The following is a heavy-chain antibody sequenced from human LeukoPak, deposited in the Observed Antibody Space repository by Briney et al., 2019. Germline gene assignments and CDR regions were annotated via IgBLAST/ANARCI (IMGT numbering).Heavy chain of an antibody. CDR2: ISGSGGST. J-gene: IGHJ5*02. V-gene: IGHV3-23*01. Sequence: GGSLRLSCAASGFTFSSYAMSWVRQAPGKGLEWVSAISGSGGSTYYADSVKGRFTISRDNAKNTLYLQMNSLRAEDTAVYYCARDQVVVPAAIEFDPWGQGTLVTVSS. CDR1: GFTFSSYA. D-gene: IGHD2-2*01. CDR3: ARDQVVVPAAIEFDP.